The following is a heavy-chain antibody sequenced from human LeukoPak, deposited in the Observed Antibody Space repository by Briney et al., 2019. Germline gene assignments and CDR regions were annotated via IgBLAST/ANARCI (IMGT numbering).Heavy chain of an antibody. CDR2: IIPIFGSA. J-gene: IGHJ4*02. CDR3: AREHTYCSSTSCYGY. D-gene: IGHD2-2*01. V-gene: IGHV1-69*13. CDR1: GGTFSSYA. Sequence: ASVKVSCKASGGTFSSYAISWVRQAPGQGLEWMGGIIPIFGSANYAQKFQGRVTITADESTSTAYMELSSLRSEDTAVYYCAREHTYCSSTSCYGYWGQGTLVTVSS.